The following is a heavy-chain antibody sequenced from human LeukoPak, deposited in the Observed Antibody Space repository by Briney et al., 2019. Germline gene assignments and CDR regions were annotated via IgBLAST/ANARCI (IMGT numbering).Heavy chain of an antibody. CDR2: ITRDSNYI. D-gene: IGHD2-15*01. V-gene: IGHV3-21*01. CDR1: GITFSSDT. CDR3: ASAKGEGWELPFDF. Sequence: PGGSLRLSCAASGITFSSDTMNWVRQAPGKGLEWVSCITRDSNYIYYADSVRGRFTISRDNAKKSLYLQMNSLRAEDTAVYYCASAKGEGWELPFDFWGQGTLVTVSS. J-gene: IGHJ4*02.